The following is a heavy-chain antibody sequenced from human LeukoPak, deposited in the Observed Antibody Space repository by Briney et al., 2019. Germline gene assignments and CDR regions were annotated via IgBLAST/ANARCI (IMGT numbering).Heavy chain of an antibody. CDR1: DXG. CDR2: INWNGGST. D-gene: IGHD6-19*01. Sequence: DXGMSWVRQAPGKGLEWVSXINWNGGSTVYADSVKGRFTISRDNDKNSLYLQMNSLRAEDTALYYCARGARWYSSGWSCFDYWGQGTLVTVSS. J-gene: IGHJ4*02. CDR3: ARGARWYSSGWSCFDY. V-gene: IGHV3-20*03.